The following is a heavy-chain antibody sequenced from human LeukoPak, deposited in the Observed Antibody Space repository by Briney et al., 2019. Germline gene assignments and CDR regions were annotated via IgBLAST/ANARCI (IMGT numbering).Heavy chain of an antibody. J-gene: IGHJ6*02. CDR2: MHYSGST. V-gene: IGHV4-39*07. D-gene: IGHD6-13*01. Sequence: SETLSLTCTVSGGSISSSSYYWGWVRQPPGKGLEWIGSMHYSGSTYYNPSLKSRVTISVDTSKNQFSLNLNSVTAADTAVYYCARVPNSWGYYYYYYGMDVWGQGTTVTVSS. CDR3: ARVPNSWGYYYYYYGMDV. CDR1: GGSISSSSYY.